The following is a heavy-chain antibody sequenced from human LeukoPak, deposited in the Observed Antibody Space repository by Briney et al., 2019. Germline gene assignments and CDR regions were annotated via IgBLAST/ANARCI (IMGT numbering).Heavy chain of an antibody. CDR1: GFTFTSYD. V-gene: IGHV1-69*04. Sequence: SVKVSCKASGFTFTSYDINWVRQAPGQGLEWMGRIIPILGIANYAQKFQGRVTITADKSTSTAYMELSSLRSEDTAVYYCARERNLMITFGGVIDDYWGQGTLVTVSS. J-gene: IGHJ4*02. CDR3: ARERNLMITFGGVIDDY. D-gene: IGHD3-16*02. CDR2: IIPILGIA.